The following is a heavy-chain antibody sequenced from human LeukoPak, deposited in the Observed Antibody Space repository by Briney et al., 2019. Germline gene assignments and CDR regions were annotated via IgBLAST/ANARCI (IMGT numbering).Heavy chain of an antibody. V-gene: IGHV4-31*03. D-gene: IGHD6-19*01. J-gene: IGHJ4*02. CDR3: ARGMIAVALGLLWD. CDR1: GGSISSGGYY. Sequence: SQTLSLTCTVSGGSISSGGYYWSWIRQHPGKGLEWIGYIYYSGSTYYNPSLKSRVTISVDTSKNQFSLKLSSVTAADTAVYYCARGMIAVALGLLWDWGQGTLVTVSS. CDR2: IYYSGST.